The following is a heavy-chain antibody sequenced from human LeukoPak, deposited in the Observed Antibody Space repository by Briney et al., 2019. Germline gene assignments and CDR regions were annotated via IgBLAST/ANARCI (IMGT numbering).Heavy chain of an antibody. Sequence: PGGSLRLSCAASGFTFSDYYMGWIRQAPGKGLEWVSYISGSGSTIYYADSVKGRLSLYLQMNSLRAEDTAVHYCGRDFGLIGTKRSFDIWGQGTMVTVSS. D-gene: IGHD1-7*01. CDR1: GFTFSDYY. V-gene: IGHV3-11*01. CDR2: ISGSGSTI. J-gene: IGHJ3*02. CDR3: GRDFGLIGTKRSFDI.